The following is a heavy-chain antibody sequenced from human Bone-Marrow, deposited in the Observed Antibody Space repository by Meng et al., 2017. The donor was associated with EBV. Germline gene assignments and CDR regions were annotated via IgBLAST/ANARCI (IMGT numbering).Heavy chain of an antibody. D-gene: IGHD3-22*01. CDR1: VYSIGSSQW. V-gene: IGHV4-4*03. J-gene: IGHJ4*02. CDR2: IYHSGST. CDR3: ARDYYGYNYFDY. Sequence: APRLVAPPAPPTSTCSVPVYSIGSSQWWRWVRQPPGKGLEWIGKIYHSGSTSYNPSLRSRVTISVDKSKSQFSLKLTSVTAADTAVYYCARDYYGYNYFDYWGQGTLVTVSS.